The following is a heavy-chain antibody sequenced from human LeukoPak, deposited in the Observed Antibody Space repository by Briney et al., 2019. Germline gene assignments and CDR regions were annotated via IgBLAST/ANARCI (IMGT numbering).Heavy chain of an antibody. Sequence: PGTSLRLSCAASGFTFSSSTLHWVRQAPGQGLEWVAVTLYDGSNKYYTDSVKDRFTISRDNSKNTLYLQINSLRVEDTALYYCARGVARSSTSSVDYWGQGTLVTVSS. CDR1: GFTFSSST. J-gene: IGHJ4*02. V-gene: IGHV3-30-3*01. CDR3: ARGVARSSTSSVDY. D-gene: IGHD2-2*01. CDR2: TLYDGSNK.